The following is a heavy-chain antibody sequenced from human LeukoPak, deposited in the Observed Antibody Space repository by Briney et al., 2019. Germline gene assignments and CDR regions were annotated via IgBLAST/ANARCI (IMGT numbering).Heavy chain of an antibody. V-gene: IGHV3-23*01. CDR2: ISGSGGST. D-gene: IGHD6-13*01. CDR1: GFTFSSYG. J-gene: IGHJ4*02. CDR3: ARRPYSSSWYYFDY. Sequence: PGGSLRLSCAASGFTFSSYGMHWVRQAPGKGLEWVSAISGSGGSTYYADSVKGRFTISRDNSKNTPYLQMNSLRAEDTAVYYCARRPYSSSWYYFDYWGQGTLVTVSS.